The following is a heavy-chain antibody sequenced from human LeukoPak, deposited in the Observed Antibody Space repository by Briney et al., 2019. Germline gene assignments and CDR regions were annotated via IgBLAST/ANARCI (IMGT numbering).Heavy chain of an antibody. CDR2: IYNSGSN. Sequence: SETLSLTCTVSGRSISSYYWSWVRHPPGKGLEWIGYIYNSGSNTYNPSLKRRVTISVDTSKNQSSLKLRSVTGADTAVYYCARRTGYYDGFDYWGQGTLVTVSS. V-gene: IGHV4-59*01. CDR3: ARRTGYYDGFDY. J-gene: IGHJ4*02. D-gene: IGHD3/OR15-3a*01. CDR1: GRSISSYY.